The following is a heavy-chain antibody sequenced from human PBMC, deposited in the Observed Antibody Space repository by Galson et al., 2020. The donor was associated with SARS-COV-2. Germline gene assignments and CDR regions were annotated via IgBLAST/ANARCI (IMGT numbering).Heavy chain of an antibody. D-gene: IGHD3-9*01. CDR1: GGSISSGGYY. CDR2: IYYSGST. CDR3: ARGNVLRYFDWLFRYYGMDV. Sequence: ASETLSLTCTVSGGSISSGGYYWSWIRQHPGKGLEWIGYIYYSGSTYYNPSLKSRVTISVDTSKNQFSLKLSSVTAADTAVYYCARGNVLRYFDWLFRYYGMDVWGQGTTVTVSS. J-gene: IGHJ6*02. V-gene: IGHV4-31*03.